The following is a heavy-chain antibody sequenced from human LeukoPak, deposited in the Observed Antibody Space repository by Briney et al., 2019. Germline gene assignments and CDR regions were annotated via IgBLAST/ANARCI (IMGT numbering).Heavy chain of an antibody. CDR2: IYDYGAT. CDR1: GFSVSTNY. CDR3: AKGIYSSGWSYFDY. J-gene: IGHJ4*01. D-gene: IGHD6-19*01. Sequence: PGGSLRLSCAASGFSVSTNYMMWVRQAPGKGLNWVSAIYDYGATHYADSVKGRFTISRDNSKNTLYLQMNSLRAEDTAVYYCAKGIYSSGWSYFDYWGHGTLVTVSS. V-gene: IGHV3-53*01.